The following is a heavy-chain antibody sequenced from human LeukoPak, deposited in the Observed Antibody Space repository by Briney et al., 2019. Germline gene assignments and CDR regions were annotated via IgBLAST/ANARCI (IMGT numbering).Heavy chain of an antibody. CDR1: GFTFDDYA. CDR3: AKGYSYDSSGYYYLDY. CDR2: ITGDGGST. Sequence: QSGGSLRLSCAASGFTFDDYAMHCVRQAPGKGLEWGSFITGDGGSTYYADSVKGRVTISRDNSKNSLYLQMNSLRTQDTALYYCAKGYSYDSSGYYYLDYWGQGTLVTVSS. V-gene: IGHV3-43*02. D-gene: IGHD3-22*01. J-gene: IGHJ4*02.